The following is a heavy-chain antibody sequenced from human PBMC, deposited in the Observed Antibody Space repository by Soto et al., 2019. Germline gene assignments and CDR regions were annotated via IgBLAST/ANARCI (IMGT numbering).Heavy chain of an antibody. D-gene: IGHD6-19*01. CDR2: IIPILGIA. CDR1: GGTFSSYT. V-gene: IGHV1-69*02. Sequence: SVKVSCKASGGTFSSYTISWVRQAPGQGLEWMGRIIPILGIANYAQKFQGRVTITADKSTSTAYMELSSLRSEDTAVYYCARGLPGIAVALDDFDIWGQGPMVT. CDR3: ARGLPGIAVALDDFDI. J-gene: IGHJ3*02.